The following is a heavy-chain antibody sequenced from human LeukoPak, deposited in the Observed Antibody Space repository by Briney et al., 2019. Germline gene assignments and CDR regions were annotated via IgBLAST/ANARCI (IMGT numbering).Heavy chain of an antibody. J-gene: IGHJ4*02. CDR3: ARASPHGDYVDY. CDR2: INPNSGGT. Sequence: ASVKVSCKASGYTFTGYYMHWVRQAPGQGLEWMGWINPNSGGTNYAQKFQGWVTMTRDTSISTAYIELSRLRSDDTAVYYCARASPHGDYVDYWGQGTLVTVSS. V-gene: IGHV1-2*04. D-gene: IGHD4-17*01. CDR1: GYTFTGYY.